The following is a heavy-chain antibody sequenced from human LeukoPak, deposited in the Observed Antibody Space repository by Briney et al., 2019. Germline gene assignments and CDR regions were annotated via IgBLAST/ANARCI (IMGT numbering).Heavy chain of an antibody. D-gene: IGHD3-10*01. CDR1: GGSISSYF. V-gene: IGHV4-59*08. CDR3: ARRRERRRTVRFDYFDY. CDR2: ISYSGST. J-gene: IGHJ4*02. Sequence: SETLSLTCTVSGGSISSYFWSWFRQPPGKGLEWIGYISYSGSTNYNPSLKSRITISLDTSKNQFSLKLSSVTAADTAVYYCARRRERRRTVRFDYFDYWGQGALVAVSS.